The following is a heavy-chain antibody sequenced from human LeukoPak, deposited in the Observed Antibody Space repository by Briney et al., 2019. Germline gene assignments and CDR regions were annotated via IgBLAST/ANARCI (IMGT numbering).Heavy chain of an antibody. Sequence: SEILSLTCTVSGGSISSYYWSWIRQPPGKGLEWIGYIYYSGSTNYNPSLKSRVTISVDTSKNQFSLKLSSVTAADTAVYYCARVRGYSYGYCDYWGQGTLVTVSS. J-gene: IGHJ4*02. CDR2: IYYSGST. CDR3: ARVRGYSYGYCDY. CDR1: GGSISSYY. V-gene: IGHV4-59*01. D-gene: IGHD5-18*01.